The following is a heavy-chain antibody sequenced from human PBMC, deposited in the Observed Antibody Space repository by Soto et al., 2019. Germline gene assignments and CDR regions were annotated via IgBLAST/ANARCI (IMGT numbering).Heavy chain of an antibody. CDR1: GFTFSSYS. Sequence: EVQLVESGGGLVKPGGSLRLSCAASGFTFSSYSMNWVRQAPGKGLEWVSSISSSSSYIYYADSVKGRFTISRDNAKNSLYLQMNSLRAEDTAVYYCARDARPRYCGGGSCPAYYYGMDVWGQGTTVTVSS. CDR3: ARDARPRYCGGGSCPAYYYGMDV. J-gene: IGHJ6*02. D-gene: IGHD2-15*01. V-gene: IGHV3-21*01. CDR2: ISSSSSYI.